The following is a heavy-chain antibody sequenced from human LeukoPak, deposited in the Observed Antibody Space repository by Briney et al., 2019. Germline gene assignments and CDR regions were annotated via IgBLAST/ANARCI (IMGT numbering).Heavy chain of an antibody. Sequence: PSETLSLTCTVSGGSISSGGYYWSWIRQHPGKGLEWIGYIYYSGSAYYNPSLKSRVTISVDTSKSQFSLKLSSVTVADTAVYYCARGRRTVDCTSSSCYALDYWGQGTLVTVSS. J-gene: IGHJ4*02. V-gene: IGHV4-31*03. D-gene: IGHD2-2*01. CDR1: GGSISSGGYY. CDR3: ARGRRTVDCTSSSCYALDY. CDR2: IYYSGSA.